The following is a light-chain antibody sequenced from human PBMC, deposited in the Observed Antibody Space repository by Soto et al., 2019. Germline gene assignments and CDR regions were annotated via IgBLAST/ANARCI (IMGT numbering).Light chain of an antibody. V-gene: IGLV2-8*01. CDR1: SSDIGVYDF. J-gene: IGLJ1*01. Sequence: QSVLTQPPSASGSPGQSVTISCTGTSSDIGVYDFVSWYQQHPGKAPKVIIYQVNKRPSRVPDRFSGSKSGNTASLTVSGLRPEDEADYFCSSFAGSYSPYVFGTGTKVTVL. CDR3: SSFAGSYSPYV. CDR2: QVN.